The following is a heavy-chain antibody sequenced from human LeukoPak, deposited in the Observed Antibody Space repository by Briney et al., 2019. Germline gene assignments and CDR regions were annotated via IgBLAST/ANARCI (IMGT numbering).Heavy chain of an antibody. CDR2: IYYTGIT. D-gene: IGHD3-22*01. V-gene: IGHV4-61*01. Sequence: SPSETLSLTCAVSGGSVNSGSYYWSWIRQHPGKGLEWIGYIYYTGITNYNPSLKSRVTISVDTSKNQFSLNLSSVTAADTAVYYCAGLVGRYSSGLYYYYFDYWGQGTLVTVSS. CDR1: GGSVNSGSYY. J-gene: IGHJ4*02. CDR3: AGLVGRYSSGLYYYYFDY.